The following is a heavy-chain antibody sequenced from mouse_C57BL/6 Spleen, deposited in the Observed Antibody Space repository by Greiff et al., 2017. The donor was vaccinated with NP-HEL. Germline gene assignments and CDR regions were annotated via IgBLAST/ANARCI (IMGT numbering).Heavy chain of an antibody. J-gene: IGHJ2*01. CDR2: ISPSGGYT. V-gene: IGHV1-7*01. D-gene: IGHD2-1*01. Sequence: QVQLQQSGADLAKPGASVKLSCKASGYTFTSYWMHWVRQRPGQGLEWIGYISPSGGYTKYNQKLKDKATLTADKSSSKAYMQLSSVTYEESAGYYCARDGKGYFDYWGQGTTLTVSS. CDR3: ARDGKGYFDY. CDR1: GYTFTSYW.